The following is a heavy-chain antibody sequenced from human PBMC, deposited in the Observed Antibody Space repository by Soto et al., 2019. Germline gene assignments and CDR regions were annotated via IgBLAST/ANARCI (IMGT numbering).Heavy chain of an antibody. Sequence: QVQLVQSGTEVKKPGASMTVSCKASGFTFTSFGCSWVRQAPGQGLEWMGWISAYNGNTYYAQKVQGRGAMTTDTSASTAYMALRSLRSDDTAVYYCAGVPYCSPTSCYYGMDVWGQGTTVTVSS. CDR3: AGVPYCSPTSCYYGMDV. CDR1: GFTFTSFG. J-gene: IGHJ6*02. CDR2: ISAYNGNT. D-gene: IGHD2-2*01. V-gene: IGHV1-18*01.